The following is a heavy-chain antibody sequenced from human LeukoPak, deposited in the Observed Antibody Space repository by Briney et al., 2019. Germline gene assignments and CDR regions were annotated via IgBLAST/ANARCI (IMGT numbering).Heavy chain of an antibody. CDR1: GFTFTSYA. D-gene: IGHD2/OR15-2a*01. Sequence: GGSLRLSCAASGFTFTSYALDWVRQAPGKGLEWISVISGAGDSIYYADSVKGRFTISRDNSKNTLYLQMNSLRVEYTAIYFCARDEYKADAYWGQGTLVIVSS. CDR2: ISGAGDSI. CDR3: ARDEYKADAY. J-gene: IGHJ4*02. V-gene: IGHV3-23*01.